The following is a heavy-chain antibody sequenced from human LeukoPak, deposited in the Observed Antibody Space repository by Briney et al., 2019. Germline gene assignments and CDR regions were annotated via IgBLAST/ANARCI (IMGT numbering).Heavy chain of an antibody. J-gene: IGHJ5*02. CDR3: ARGGGDSCTSTSCNWFDP. CDR1: GFTVGSNY. CDR2: IYSGGST. V-gene: IGHV3-53*01. Sequence: RGSLRLSCAASGFTVGSNYMSWVRQAPGKGLEWVSVIYSGGSTYYADSVKGRFTISRDNSKNTLYLQMNSLRADDTAVYYCARGGGDSCTSTSCNWFDPWGQGTLVTVSS. D-gene: IGHD2-2*01.